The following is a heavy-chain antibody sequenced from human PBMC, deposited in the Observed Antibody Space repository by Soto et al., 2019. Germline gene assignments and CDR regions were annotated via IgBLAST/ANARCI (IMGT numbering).Heavy chain of an antibody. Sequence: SETLSLTCTVSGGSISSGGFYWSWIRQHPGKGLEWVGFIYYSGTTYYNPSLKSRVTISVDTSKNQFSLKLSSVTAADTAVYYCARDQEWKDSSGYYPHGYFDLWGRGTLVTVSS. CDR2: IYYSGTT. V-gene: IGHV4-31*03. CDR1: GGSISSGGFY. CDR3: ARDQEWKDSSGYYPHGYFDL. D-gene: IGHD3-22*01. J-gene: IGHJ2*01.